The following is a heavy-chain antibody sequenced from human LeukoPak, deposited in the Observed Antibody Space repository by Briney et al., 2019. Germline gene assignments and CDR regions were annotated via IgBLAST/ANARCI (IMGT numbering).Heavy chain of an antibody. Sequence: PSETLSLTCTVSGGPISSYYWSWIRQPAGKGLEWIGRIYTSGSTNYNPSLKSRVTMSVDTSKNQFSLKLSSVTAADTAVYYCARQGPNCSGGSCYSRLFSTFDYWGQGTLVTVSS. CDR1: GGPISSYY. V-gene: IGHV4-4*07. J-gene: IGHJ4*02. D-gene: IGHD2-15*01. CDR2: IYTSGST. CDR3: ARQGPNCSGGSCYSRLFSTFDY.